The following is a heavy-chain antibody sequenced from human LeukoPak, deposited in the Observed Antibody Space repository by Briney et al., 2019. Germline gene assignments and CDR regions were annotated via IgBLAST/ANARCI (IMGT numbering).Heavy chain of an antibody. Sequence: GGSLRLSCAASGFTFSTYAMSWVRLAPGKGLEWVSTISGSGDTTYYADSVRGRFTVSRDNSKNTLYLQMNSLRAENTAVYYCARTPQKYCSSTTCYPDYWGQGTLVTVSS. D-gene: IGHD2-2*01. CDR1: GFTFSTYA. V-gene: IGHV3-23*01. J-gene: IGHJ4*02. CDR2: ISGSGDTT. CDR3: ARTPQKYCSSTTCYPDY.